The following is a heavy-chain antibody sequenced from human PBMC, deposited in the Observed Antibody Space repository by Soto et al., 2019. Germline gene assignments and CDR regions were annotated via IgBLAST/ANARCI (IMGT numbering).Heavy chain of an antibody. V-gene: IGHV3-66*04. CDR1: GFTVSSNY. CDR3: ARRSRIGGMDV. D-gene: IGHD2-15*01. J-gene: IGHJ6*02. Sequence: GWSLRLSCAASGFTVSSNYMSWVRQAPGKGLEWVSFIYSGGSTYYADSVKGRFTISRDNSKNTLYLQMNSLRAEDTAVYYCARRSRIGGMDVWGQGTTVTVSS. CDR2: IYSGGST.